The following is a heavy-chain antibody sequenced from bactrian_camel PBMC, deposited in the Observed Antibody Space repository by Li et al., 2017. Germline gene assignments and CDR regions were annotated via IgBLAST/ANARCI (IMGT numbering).Heavy chain of an antibody. CDR2: ISSGGGTT. V-gene: IGHV3S25*01. D-gene: IGHD5*01. Sequence: QLVESGGGLVQPGGSLRLSCAASGFTFSNYWMYWVRQAPGKGLEWVSDISSGGGTTNYEDSVKGRFTISRDNAKNMVYLHLNSLKPEDTAIYYCRAGRQTVCGLGPWEYDYWAQGTQVTVS. CDR1: GFTFSNYW. J-gene: IGHJ4*01. CDR3: RAGRQTVCGLGPWEYDY.